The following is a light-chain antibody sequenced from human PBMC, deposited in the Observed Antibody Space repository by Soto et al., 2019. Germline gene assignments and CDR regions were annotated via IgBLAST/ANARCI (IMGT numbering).Light chain of an antibody. CDR3: QHSYSNFPIT. CDR1: QSISGY. CDR2: DAS. J-gene: IGKJ5*01. V-gene: IGKV1-39*01. Sequence: DIQVTQSPSSLSASVGDRVTISCRASQSISGYLNWYQQKPGKAPNLLIFDASSLQSGVPSRFSGRGSGAEYTLTISSLQPEDFATYFCQHSYSNFPITFGQGTRLENK.